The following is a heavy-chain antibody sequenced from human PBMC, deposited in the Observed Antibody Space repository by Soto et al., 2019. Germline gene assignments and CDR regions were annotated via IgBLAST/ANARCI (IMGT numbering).Heavy chain of an antibody. CDR2: IIPILGTA. V-gene: IGHV1-69*01. Sequence: QVQLVQSGAEVKKTGSSMKVSCKAAGGIFSSFGSSWVRQAPGQGPEWMGGIIPILGTANYAQKFQGRITITADESTSTSYMELSSLRSEDTAVYFCATDHLGRGGAPYGVEYGGQGTLVIVSS. CDR1: GGIFSSFG. J-gene: IGHJ4*02. CDR3: ATDHLGRGGAPYGVEY. D-gene: IGHD2-21*01.